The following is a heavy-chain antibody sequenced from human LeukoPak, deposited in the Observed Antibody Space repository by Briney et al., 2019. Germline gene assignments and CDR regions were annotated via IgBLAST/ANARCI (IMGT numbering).Heavy chain of an antibody. CDR1: GGSISSYY. Sequence: PSETLSLTCTVSGGSISSYYWSWIRQPPGKGLEWIGYIYYSGSTNYNPSLKSRVTISVDTSKNQFSLKLSSVTAADTAVCYCARDVSSYSGSYYFDYWGQGTLVTVSS. CDR3: ARDVSSYSGSYYFDY. V-gene: IGHV4-59*01. J-gene: IGHJ4*02. CDR2: IYYSGST. D-gene: IGHD1-26*01.